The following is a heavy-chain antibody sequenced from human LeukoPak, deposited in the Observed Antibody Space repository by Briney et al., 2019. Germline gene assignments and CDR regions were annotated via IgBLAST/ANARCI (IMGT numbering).Heavy chain of an antibody. D-gene: IGHD2-8*01. CDR1: SGSFSGGY. Sequence: PSETLSLTCAVYSGSFSGGYWGWIRQPPGKGLEWIGEIDHSGIANYNPSLKSRVTTSLDTPQNQVSLKLISVTAADTAVYYCVRGSCTTGVCYQYWGQGTLVTVSS. CDR2: IDHSGIA. J-gene: IGHJ4*02. V-gene: IGHV4-34*01. CDR3: VRGSCTTGVCYQY.